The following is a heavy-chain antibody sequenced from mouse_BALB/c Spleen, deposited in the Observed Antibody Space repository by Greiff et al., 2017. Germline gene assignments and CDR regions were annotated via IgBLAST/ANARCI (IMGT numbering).Heavy chain of an antibody. Sequence: VQLKESGAELVKPGASVKLSCTASGFNIKDTYMHWVKQRPEQGLEWIGRIDPANGNTKYDPKFQGKATITADTSSNTAYLQLSSLTSEDTAVYYCARGGGYGWFAYWGQGTLVTVSA. V-gene: IGHV14-3*02. CDR2: IDPANGNT. CDR3: ARGGGYGWFAY. CDR1: GFNIKDTY. J-gene: IGHJ3*01. D-gene: IGHD1-1*02.